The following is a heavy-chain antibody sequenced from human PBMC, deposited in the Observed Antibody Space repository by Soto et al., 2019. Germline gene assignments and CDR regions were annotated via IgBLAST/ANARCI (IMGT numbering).Heavy chain of an antibody. V-gene: IGHV3-30-3*01. Sequence: PGGSLRLSCAASGFTFSSYAMHWVRQAPGKGLEWVAVISYDGSNKYYADSVKGRFTISRDNSKNTLYLQMNSLRAEDTAVYYCARAYDFWSGYYSYWGQGTLVTVSS. D-gene: IGHD3-3*01. CDR2: ISYDGSNK. J-gene: IGHJ4*02. CDR3: ARAYDFWSGYYSY. CDR1: GFTFSSYA.